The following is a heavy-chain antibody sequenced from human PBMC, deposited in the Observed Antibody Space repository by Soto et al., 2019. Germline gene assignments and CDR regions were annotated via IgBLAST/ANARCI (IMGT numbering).Heavy chain of an antibody. CDR2: ISDDGSNK. D-gene: IGHD5-18*01. CDR3: AKGSTAMTYDY. J-gene: IGHJ4*02. CDR1: GFTFSSYG. Sequence: QVQLVESGGGVVQPGRSLRLSCAASGFTFSSYGMHWVRQAPGKGLEWVAVISDDGSNKYYADSVKGRFTISRDNSKNTLYLQMNSLRAEYTAVYYCAKGSTAMTYDYWCQGTLGTVSS. V-gene: IGHV3-30*18.